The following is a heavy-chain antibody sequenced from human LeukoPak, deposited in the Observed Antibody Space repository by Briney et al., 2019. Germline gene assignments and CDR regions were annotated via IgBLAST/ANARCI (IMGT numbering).Heavy chain of an antibody. CDR2: IDYSGTT. CDR3: ARKIFLDGPYCDY. V-gene: IGHV4-39*07. D-gene: IGHD3-3*01. Sequence: PSETLSLTCIVSGGSISSISYYWGWIRQPPGKGLEWIGSIDYSGTTYYNPSLKSRVTISVDTSKNQFSLKLRSVTAADTAVYYCARKIFLDGPYCDYWDQGSLATVSS. CDR1: GGSISSISYY. J-gene: IGHJ4*02.